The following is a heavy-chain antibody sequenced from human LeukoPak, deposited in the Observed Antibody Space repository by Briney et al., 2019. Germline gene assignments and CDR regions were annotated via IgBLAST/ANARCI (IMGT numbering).Heavy chain of an antibody. Sequence: PGGSLRLSCAASGFTFGDHYLAWVRHAPGKGLEWVGLIRNKAASYTTEYAASVKGRFTISRDDSKNSVYLQLNSLKTEDTAVYYCARDRYGGVDYWGQGTLVTVSS. CDR2: IRNKAASYTT. D-gene: IGHD4-23*01. CDR3: ARDRYGGVDY. J-gene: IGHJ4*02. V-gene: IGHV3-72*01. CDR1: GFTFGDHY.